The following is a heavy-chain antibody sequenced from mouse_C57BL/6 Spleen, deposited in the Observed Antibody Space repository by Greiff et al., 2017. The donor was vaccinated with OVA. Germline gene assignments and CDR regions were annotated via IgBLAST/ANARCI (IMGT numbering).Heavy chain of an antibody. CDR1: GYTFTSYW. CDR2: IYPGSGST. CDR3: ARGGGRAWFAY. Sequence: QVQLQQPGAELVTPGASVQMSCKASGYTFTSYWITWVKQRPGQGLEWIGDIYPGSGSTNYNEKFKSKATLTVDTSSSTAYMQLSSLTSEDSAVYYCARGGGRAWFAYWGQGTLVTVSA. D-gene: IGHD3-3*01. V-gene: IGHV1-55*01. J-gene: IGHJ3*01.